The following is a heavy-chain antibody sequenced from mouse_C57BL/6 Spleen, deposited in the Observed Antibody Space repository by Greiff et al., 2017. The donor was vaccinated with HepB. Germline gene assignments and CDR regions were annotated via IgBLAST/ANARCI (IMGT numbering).Heavy chain of an antibody. Sequence: EVQLVESGPGLVKPSQSLSLTCSVTGYSITSGYYWNWIRQFPGNKLEWMGYISYDGSNNYNPSLKNRISITRDTSKNQFFLKLNSVTTEDTATYYCARRTTVADWYFDVWGTGTTVTVSS. D-gene: IGHD1-1*01. CDR3: ARRTTVADWYFDV. CDR1: GYSITSGYY. J-gene: IGHJ1*03. CDR2: ISYDGSN. V-gene: IGHV3-6*01.